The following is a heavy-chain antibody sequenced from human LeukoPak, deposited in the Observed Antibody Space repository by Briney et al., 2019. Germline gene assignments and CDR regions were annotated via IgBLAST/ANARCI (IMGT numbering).Heavy chain of an antibody. Sequence: ASVKVSCKASGGTFSSYAISWVRQAHGQGLEWMGGIIPIFGTANYAQKFQGRVTITADESTSTAYMELSSQRSEDTAVYYCARAPDLAAAGYYWGQGTLVTVSS. V-gene: IGHV1-69*13. D-gene: IGHD6-13*01. CDR1: GGTFSSYA. J-gene: IGHJ4*02. CDR2: IIPIFGTA. CDR3: ARAPDLAAAGYY.